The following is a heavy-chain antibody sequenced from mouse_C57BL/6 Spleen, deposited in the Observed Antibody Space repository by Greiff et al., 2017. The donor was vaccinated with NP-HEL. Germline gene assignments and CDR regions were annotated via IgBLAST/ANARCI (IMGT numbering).Heavy chain of an antibody. Sequence: QVHVKQPGTELVKPGASVKLSCKASGYTFTSYWMHWVKQRPGQGLEWIGNINPSNGGTNYNEKFKSKATLTVDKASSTAYMQLSSLTSEDSAVYYCARGGLRQGFDYWGQGTTLTVSS. CDR1: GYTFTSYW. CDR3: ARGGLRQGFDY. D-gene: IGHD2-4*01. V-gene: IGHV1-53*01. CDR2: INPSNGGT. J-gene: IGHJ2*01.